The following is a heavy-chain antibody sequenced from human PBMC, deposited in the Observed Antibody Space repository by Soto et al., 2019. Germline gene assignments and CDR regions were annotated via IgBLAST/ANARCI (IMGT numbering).Heavy chain of an antibody. CDR2: INHSGST. V-gene: IGHV4-34*01. CDR3: ARGKQAVAGTSHAFDI. D-gene: IGHD6-19*01. Sequence: SETLSLTCAVYGGSFSGYYWSWIRQPPGKGLEWIGEINHSGSTNYNPSLKSRVTISVDTSKNQFSLKLSSVTAADTAVYYCARGKQAVAGTSHAFDIWGQGTMVTVSS. J-gene: IGHJ3*02. CDR1: GGSFSGYY.